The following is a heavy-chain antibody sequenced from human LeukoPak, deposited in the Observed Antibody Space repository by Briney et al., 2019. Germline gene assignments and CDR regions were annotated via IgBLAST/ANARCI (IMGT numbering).Heavy chain of an antibody. V-gene: IGHV4-59*01. CDR1: GGSISSYY. D-gene: IGHD3-10*01. CDR3: AREGFSSGSYRFDY. CDR2: IYYSGST. Sequence: PETLSLTCSVSGGSISSYYWSWIRQPPGKGLEWIGYIYYSGSTNYNPSLRSRVTISVDTSKNQFSLKLSSVTAADTAVYYCAREGFSSGSYRFDYWGQGTLVTVSS. J-gene: IGHJ4*02.